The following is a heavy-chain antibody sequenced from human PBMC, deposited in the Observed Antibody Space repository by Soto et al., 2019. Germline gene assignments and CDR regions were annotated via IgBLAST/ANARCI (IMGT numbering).Heavy chain of an antibody. CDR1: GFTFSSYG. CDR3: AKDWDHEYRDFGLFDY. D-gene: IGHD5-12*01. J-gene: IGHJ4*02. V-gene: IGHV3-30*18. CDR2: ISYDGSNK. Sequence: GGSLRLSCAASGFTFSSYGMHWVRQAPGKGLEWVAVISYDGSNKYYADSVKGRFTISRDNSKNTLYLQMNSLRAEDTAVYYCAKDWDHEYRDFGLFDYWGQGTLVTVSS.